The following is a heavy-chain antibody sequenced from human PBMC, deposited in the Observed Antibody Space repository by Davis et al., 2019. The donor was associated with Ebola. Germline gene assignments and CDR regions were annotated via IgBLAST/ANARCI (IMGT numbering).Heavy chain of an antibody. CDR2: ISYDGSNK. J-gene: IGHJ4*02. Sequence: PGGSLRLSCAASSFSFSLYCMHWVRQAPGKGLEWVAVISYDGSNKYYADSVKGRFTISRDNSKNSLYLQMNSLRTEDTALYYCAKDTDWTIDYWGQGNLVTVSS. CDR1: SFSFSLYC. V-gene: IGHV3-30*18. CDR3: AKDTDWTIDY. D-gene: IGHD3/OR15-3a*01.